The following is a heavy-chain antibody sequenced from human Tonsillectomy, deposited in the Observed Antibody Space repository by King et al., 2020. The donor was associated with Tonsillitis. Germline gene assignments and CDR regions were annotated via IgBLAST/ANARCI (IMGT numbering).Heavy chain of an antibody. CDR2: IKHDGSDT. V-gene: IGHV3-7*01. Sequence: VQLVESGGGLVQPGGSLRLSCAASDLTFSTYWMSWIRQAPGKGLEWVANIKHDGSDTTYVDSVKGRFTVSRDNAKNSLYLEMNRLRAEGTALYYCARNPAWGALDSWGQGALVTVSS. J-gene: IGHJ4*02. CDR1: DLTFSTYW. D-gene: IGHD7-27*01. CDR3: ARNPAWGALDS.